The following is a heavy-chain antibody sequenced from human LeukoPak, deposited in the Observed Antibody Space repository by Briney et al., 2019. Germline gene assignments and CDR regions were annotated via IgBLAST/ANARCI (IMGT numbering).Heavy chain of an antibody. V-gene: IGHV3-30-3*01. CDR1: GFTFSTYT. CDR2: ISYDGSNK. D-gene: IGHD6-13*01. CDR3: ARDRLQQLVWGLFDI. J-gene: IGHJ3*02. Sequence: PGGSLRLSCAASGFTFSTYTMHWVRQAPGKGLEWVAAISYDGSNKYYADSVKGRFTISRDNSKNSLQLQMNSLTTEDTALYYCARDRLQQLVWGLFDIWGLGTVVTVSS.